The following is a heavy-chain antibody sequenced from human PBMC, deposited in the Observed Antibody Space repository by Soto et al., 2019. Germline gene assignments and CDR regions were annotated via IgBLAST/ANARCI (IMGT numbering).Heavy chain of an antibody. D-gene: IGHD1-7*01. V-gene: IGHV1-69*12. J-gene: IGHJ6*02. CDR2: IIPIFGTT. CDR1: GGTFSSYA. Sequence: QVQLVQSGAEVKKPGSSVKVSCKASGGTFSSYAISWVRQAPGQGLEWMGGIIPIFGTTNYAQNFQGRVTITADXCTPTXXMDLSSLRSEDTAVYYCARGAITGTTDNYYYVMDVWGQGTTVTVSS. CDR3: ARGAITGTTDNYYYVMDV.